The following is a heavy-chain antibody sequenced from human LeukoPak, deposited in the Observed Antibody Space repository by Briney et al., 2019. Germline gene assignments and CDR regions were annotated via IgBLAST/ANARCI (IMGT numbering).Heavy chain of an antibody. V-gene: IGHV1-2*02. J-gene: IGHJ5*02. CDR2: IDPNSGGT. CDR1: GYTFTDYF. Sequence: ASVKVSCKASGYTFTDYFMHWVRQAPRQGLEWMGWIDPNSGGTKYAQNFQGRVTLTSDTSISTAYMELTRLTSDDMAVYYCARDADRGYHYHDYFGPWGQGTLVTVSS. D-gene: IGHD4-11*01. CDR3: ARDADRGYHYHDYFGP.